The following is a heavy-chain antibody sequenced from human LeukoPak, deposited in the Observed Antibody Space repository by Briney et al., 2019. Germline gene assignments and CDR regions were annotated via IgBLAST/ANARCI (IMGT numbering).Heavy chain of an antibody. D-gene: IGHD5-24*01. J-gene: IGHJ4*02. CDR1: GFTFSSYA. V-gene: IGHV3-30*04. CDR2: ISYDGSNK. Sequence: GGSLRLSCVASGFTFSSYAMHWVRQAPGRGLEWVAIISYDGSNKYYADSVKGRFTISRDNSKNTLYLQMNSLRAEDTAVYYCARQMATILDGILDYWGQGTLVTVSS. CDR3: ARQMATILDGILDY.